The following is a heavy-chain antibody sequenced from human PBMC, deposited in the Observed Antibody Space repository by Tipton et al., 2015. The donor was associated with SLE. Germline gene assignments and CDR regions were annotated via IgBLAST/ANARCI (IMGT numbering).Heavy chain of an antibody. D-gene: IGHD1-14*01. V-gene: IGHV4-34*01. CDR3: ARRTETGSLSAYDY. CDR1: GGSFSGYY. CDR2: INHSGST. J-gene: IGHJ4*02. Sequence: TLSLTCAVYGGSFSGYYWSWIRQPPGKGLEWIGEINHSGSTNYNPSLKSRVTISAHTPKNQFSLKLSSVTAADTAVYLCARRTETGSLSAYDYWGQGTLVTVSS.